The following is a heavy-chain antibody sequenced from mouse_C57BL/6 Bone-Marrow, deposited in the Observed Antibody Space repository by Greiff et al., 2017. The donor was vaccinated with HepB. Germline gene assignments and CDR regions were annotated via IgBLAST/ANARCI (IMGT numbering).Heavy chain of an antibody. J-gene: IGHJ2*01. D-gene: IGHD1-1*01. Sequence: VQLQASGAELVRPGASVTLSCKASGYTFTDYEMHWVKQTPVHGLEWIGAIDPETGGTAYNQKFKGKAILTADKSSSTAYMELRSLTSEDSAVYYCTSYYGSSSPYFDYWGQGTTLTVSS. CDR2: IDPETGGT. V-gene: IGHV1-15*01. CDR1: GYTFTDYE. CDR3: TSYYGSSSPYFDY.